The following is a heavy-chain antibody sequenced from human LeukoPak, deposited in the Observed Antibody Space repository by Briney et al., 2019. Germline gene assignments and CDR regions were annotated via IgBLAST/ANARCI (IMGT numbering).Heavy chain of an antibody. CDR1: GFTFSSYW. V-gene: IGHV3-7*01. Sequence: GGSLRLSCAASGFTFSSYWMSWVRQAPGKGLEWVANIKQDGSEKYYVDSVKGRFTISRDNAKNSLYLQMNSLRAEDTAVYYCARDGILGPYYFDYWGQGTLVTVSS. J-gene: IGHJ4*02. CDR3: ARDGILGPYYFDY. CDR2: IKQDGSEK. D-gene: IGHD5-18*01.